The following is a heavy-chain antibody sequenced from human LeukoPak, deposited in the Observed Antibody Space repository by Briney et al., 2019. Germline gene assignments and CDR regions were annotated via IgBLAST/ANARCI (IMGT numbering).Heavy chain of an antibody. Sequence: GRSLRRSCAASGFTFSSYAMHWVRQAPGKGLEWVAVISYDGSNKYYADSVKGRFTISRDNSKNTLYLQMNSLRAEDTAVYYCARDQGAVADYYMDVWGKGTTVTVSS. CDR1: GFTFSSYA. J-gene: IGHJ6*03. V-gene: IGHV3-30*04. D-gene: IGHD6-19*01. CDR3: ARDQGAVADYYMDV. CDR2: ISYDGSNK.